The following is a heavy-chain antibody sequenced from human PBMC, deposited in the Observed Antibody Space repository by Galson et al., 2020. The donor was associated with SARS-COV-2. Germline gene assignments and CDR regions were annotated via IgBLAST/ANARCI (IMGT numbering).Heavy chain of an antibody. V-gene: IGHV4-39*07. D-gene: IGHD3-3*01. J-gene: IGHJ6*02. CDR1: GGSISSSSYY. CDR2: IYYSGST. Sequence: SETLYLTCTVSGGSISSSSYYWGWIRQPPGKGLEWIGSIYYSGSTYYNPSLKSRVTISVDTSKNQFSLKLSSVTAADTAVYYCASLTIFGVVTHAYGMDVWGQGTTVTVSS. CDR3: ASLTIFGVVTHAYGMDV.